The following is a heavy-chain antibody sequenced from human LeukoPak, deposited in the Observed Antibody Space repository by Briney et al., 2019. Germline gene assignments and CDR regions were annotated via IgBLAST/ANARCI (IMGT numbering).Heavy chain of an antibody. CDR3: ARMDIGLVRD. J-gene: IGHJ4*02. V-gene: IGHV3-7*01. CDR1: GFTFSSYW. Sequence: GGSLRLSCSAFGFTFSSYWMSWVRQAPGKGLEWVANIKQDGSEKYYVDSVKGRFTISRDSAKNSLSLQMSSLRAEDTAVYYCARMDIGLVRDWGQGTLVTVSS. CDR2: IKQDGSEK. D-gene: IGHD3-10*01.